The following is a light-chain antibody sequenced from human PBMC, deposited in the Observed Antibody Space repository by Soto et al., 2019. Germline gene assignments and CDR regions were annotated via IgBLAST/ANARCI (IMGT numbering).Light chain of an antibody. V-gene: IGLV1-44*01. CDR2: SNN. Sequence: QSVLTRPPSASGTPGQRVTISCSGSSSNIGSNTVNWYQQLPGTAPKLLIYSNNQRPSGVPDRFSGSKSGTSASLAISGLQSEDEADYYCAAWDDSLNGVFGTGTKLTVL. J-gene: IGLJ1*01. CDR1: SSNIGSNT. CDR3: AAWDDSLNGV.